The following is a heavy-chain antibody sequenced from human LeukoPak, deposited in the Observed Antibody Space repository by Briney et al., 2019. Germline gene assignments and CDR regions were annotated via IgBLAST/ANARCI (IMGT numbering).Heavy chain of an antibody. D-gene: IGHD6-13*01. CDR3: ARGEGTIYRSSTYFDY. CDR2: IIPIFGTA. Sequence: GASVKVSCKASGGTFSSYAISWVRQAPGQGLEWMGGIIPIFGTANYAQKFQGRVRITADDSTSTAYMELSSLRTEDTAVYYCARGEGTIYRSSTYFDYWGQGTLVTVSS. CDR1: GGTFSSYA. J-gene: IGHJ4*02. V-gene: IGHV1-69*01.